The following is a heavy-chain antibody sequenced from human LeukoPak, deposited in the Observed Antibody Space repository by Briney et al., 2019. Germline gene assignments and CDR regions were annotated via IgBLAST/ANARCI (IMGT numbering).Heavy chain of an antibody. CDR2: IKSKTDGGTT. CDR3: ARVRYDSSGYGV. D-gene: IGHD3-22*01. V-gene: IGHV3-15*01. J-gene: IGHJ4*02. Sequence: PGGSLRLSCAASGFTFSNAWMSWVRQAPGKGLEWVGRIKSKTDGGTTDYAAPVKGRFTISRDDSKNTLYLQMNSLKTEDTAVYYCARVRYDSSGYGVWGQGTLVTVSS. CDR1: GFTFSNAW.